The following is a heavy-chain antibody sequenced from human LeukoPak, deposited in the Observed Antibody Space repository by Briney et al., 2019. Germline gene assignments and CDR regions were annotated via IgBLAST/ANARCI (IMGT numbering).Heavy chain of an antibody. J-gene: IGHJ2*01. D-gene: IGHD6-19*01. CDR2: IYYTGST. V-gene: IGHV4-30-4*01. Sequence: SQTLSLTCTVSGGSFSGDDYYWSWVRQSPGKGLEWIGYIYYTGSTYYNPSLESRVIISVDTSKKQFSLKLSSVTAADTAVYYCARSNSSGWYYWSFDLWGRGTLVTVSS. CDR1: GGSFSGDDYY. CDR3: ARSNSSGWYYWSFDL.